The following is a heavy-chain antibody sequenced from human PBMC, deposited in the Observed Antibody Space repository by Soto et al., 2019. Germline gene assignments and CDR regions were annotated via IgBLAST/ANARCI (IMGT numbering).Heavy chain of an antibody. D-gene: IGHD1-1*01. Sequence: PSETLSLTCSVSGGSISSPTYYWGWIRQPPGKGLEWIGSIYYSGSTYYSPSLKSRVTISVDTSKNQFSLKVSSVTAADTAVHYCARLPGITTSRRDYWGQGTLVTVSS. V-gene: IGHV4-39*01. CDR2: IYYSGST. J-gene: IGHJ4*02. CDR3: ARLPGITTSRRDY. CDR1: GGSISSPTYY.